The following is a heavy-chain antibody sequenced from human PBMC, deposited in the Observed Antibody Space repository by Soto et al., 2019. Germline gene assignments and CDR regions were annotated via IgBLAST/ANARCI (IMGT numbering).Heavy chain of an antibody. CDR1: EFTVSTKY. J-gene: IGHJ4*02. Sequence: GGFLRLSCAAFEFTVSTKYISWVRQAPGKGLEWVSVIYSGGSTFYADSVRGRFTISRDNSKNTVNLQMNSLRAEDTAVYYCARDPWAADYWGQGTLVTVSS. CDR2: IYSGGST. CDR3: ARDPWAADY. V-gene: IGHV3-66*01. D-gene: IGHD3-16*01.